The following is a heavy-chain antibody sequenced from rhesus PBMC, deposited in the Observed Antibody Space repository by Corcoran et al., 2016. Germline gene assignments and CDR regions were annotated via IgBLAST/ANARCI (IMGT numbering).Heavy chain of an antibody. Sequence: QLQLQESGPGLVKPSETLSVTCAVSGGSISSSYWSWIRQAPGKELEWIGSIYGSGSSDNYNPSLNSRVNLSVDTSKNQLSLKVSSVTAADTAVYYCASERYDSGYYGYFEFWGQGALVTVSS. J-gene: IGHJ1*01. CDR3: ASERYDSGYYGYFEF. CDR1: GGSISSSY. D-gene: IGHD3-28*01. CDR2: IYGSGSSD. V-gene: IGHV4-169*02.